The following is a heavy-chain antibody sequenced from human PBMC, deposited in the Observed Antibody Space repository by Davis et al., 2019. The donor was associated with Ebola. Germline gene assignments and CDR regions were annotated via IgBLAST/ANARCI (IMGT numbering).Heavy chain of an antibody. CDR2: IYHSGST. D-gene: IGHD5-24*01. V-gene: IGHV4-30-2*01. CDR3: ARPTVEMTIILYWYFDL. J-gene: IGHJ2*01. Sequence: MPSETLSLTCAVSGGSISSGGYSWSWIRQPPGKGLEWIGYIYHSGSTYYNPSLKSRVTISVDRSKNQFSLKLSSVTAADTAVYYCARPTVEMTIILYWYFDLWGPGTLVTVSS. CDR1: GGSISSGGYS.